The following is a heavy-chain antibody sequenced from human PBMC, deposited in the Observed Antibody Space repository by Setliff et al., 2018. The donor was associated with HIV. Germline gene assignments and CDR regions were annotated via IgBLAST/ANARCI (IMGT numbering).Heavy chain of an antibody. Sequence: GGSLRLSCTVSGFTFTSYAMGWVRQAAGKGLEWVSTIGAVGSPTHYAESVKGRFTISKDKSKNTLYLQMNSLRAEDTAVYYCAKTREINNFWSGIDYWGQGTLVTVSS. J-gene: IGHJ4*02. V-gene: IGHV3-23*01. D-gene: IGHD3-3*01. CDR1: GFTFTSYA. CDR2: IGAVGSPT. CDR3: AKTREINNFWSGIDY.